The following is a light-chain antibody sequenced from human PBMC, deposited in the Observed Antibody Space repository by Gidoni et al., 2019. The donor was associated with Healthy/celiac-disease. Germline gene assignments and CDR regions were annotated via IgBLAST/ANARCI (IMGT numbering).Light chain of an antibody. V-gene: IGKV3-15*01. J-gene: IGKJ1*01. CDR1: QSVSSN. Sequence: EIVMTQSQATLSLSPGERATLSCRASQSVSSNLAWYQQKPGQAPRLLIYGASTRATGIPARFSGSGSGTEFTLTISSLQSEDFAVYYCQQYNNWPPWTFGQGTKVEIK. CDR3: QQYNNWPPWT. CDR2: GAS.